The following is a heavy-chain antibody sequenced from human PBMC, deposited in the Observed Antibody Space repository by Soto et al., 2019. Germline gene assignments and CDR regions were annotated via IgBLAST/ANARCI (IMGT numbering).Heavy chain of an antibody. CDR2: IKSISDGGTT. V-gene: IGHV3-15*01. D-gene: IGHD2-2*01. J-gene: IGHJ6*02. CDR3: TAESADVVVVPATYGLDV. CDR1: GFAFSNAW. Sequence: PGGSLRLSCVGSGFAFSNAWMNWVRQAPGKGLEWVGRIKSISDGGTTNYAAPVKGRFTISRDDAKDTLYLQMNSLKTEDTAEYYCTAESADVVVVPATYGLDVWGQGTTVTVSS.